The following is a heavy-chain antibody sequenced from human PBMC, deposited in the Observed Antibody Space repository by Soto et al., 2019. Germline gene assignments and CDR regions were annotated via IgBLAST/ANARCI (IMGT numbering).Heavy chain of an antibody. J-gene: IGHJ4*02. Sequence: SVNVSCKASGYTFTKYDISWVRQALGQGLEWMGGIIPIFGTANYAQKFQGRVTITADESTSTAYMELSSLRSEDTAVYYCACTNVDTAMVYFDYWGQGTLVTVSS. CDR2: IIPIFGTA. V-gene: IGHV1-69*13. D-gene: IGHD5-18*01. CDR3: ACTNVDTAMVYFDY. CDR1: GYTFTKYD.